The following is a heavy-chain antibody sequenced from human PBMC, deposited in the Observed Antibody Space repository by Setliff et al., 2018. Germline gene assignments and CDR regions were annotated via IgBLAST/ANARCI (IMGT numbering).Heavy chain of an antibody. CDR1: GGSFSGYY. D-gene: IGHD5-12*01. CDR3: ARGGYSRGPPVYYFDY. J-gene: IGHJ4*02. Sequence: SETLSLTCAVYGGSFSGYYWSWIRQPPGKGLEWIGEINHSGSTNYNPSLKSRVTISEDTSKNQFSLKLSSVTAADTAVYYCARGGYSRGPPVYYFDYWGQGTLVTVSS. V-gene: IGHV4-34*01. CDR2: INHSGST.